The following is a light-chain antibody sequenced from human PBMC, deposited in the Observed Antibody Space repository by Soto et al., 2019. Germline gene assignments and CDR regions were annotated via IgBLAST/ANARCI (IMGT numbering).Light chain of an antibody. CDR1: NRDVGAYNY. V-gene: IGLV2-8*01. CDR3: SSYAGSNNVV. CDR2: EVS. Sequence: QSVLTQPASVSGSPGQSITISCTGTNRDVGAYNYVSWYQQHPGKAPKLMIYEVSKRPSGVPDRFSGSKSGNTASLTVSGLQAEDDSDYYCSSYAGSNNVVFGGGTKLTVL. J-gene: IGLJ2*01.